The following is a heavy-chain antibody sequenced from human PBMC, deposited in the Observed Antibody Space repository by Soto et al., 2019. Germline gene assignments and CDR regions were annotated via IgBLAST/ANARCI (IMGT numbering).Heavy chain of an antibody. V-gene: IGHV5-51*01. CDR3: ARLGAVDYGMDV. Sequence: GESLKISCKGSGYSFTTYWIAWVRQMPGKGLEWMGIIYPGDSDTRYIPSFQGQVTISADKSISTAYLRCSSLKASDTTMYYCARLGAVDYGMDVWGQGTTVTVSS. CDR1: GYSFTTYW. CDR2: IYPGDSDT. J-gene: IGHJ6*02. D-gene: IGHD1-26*01.